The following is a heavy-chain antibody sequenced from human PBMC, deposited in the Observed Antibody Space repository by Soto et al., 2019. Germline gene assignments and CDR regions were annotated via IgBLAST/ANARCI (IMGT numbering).Heavy chain of an antibody. D-gene: IGHD5-12*01. J-gene: IGHJ2*01. CDR3: AIGWGGGYNQDWYFDL. Sequence: QVHLQQWGAGLLKPSETLSLTCAVYGGSFSGYYWSWIRQPPGKGLEWLGEINNSGSTNYNPSLKSRDYLSVGPSNNQLDLKLSSVNAADTAVFYCAIGWGGGYNQDWYFDLWGRGTPVPV. V-gene: IGHV4-34*01. CDR2: INNSGST. CDR1: GGSFSGYY.